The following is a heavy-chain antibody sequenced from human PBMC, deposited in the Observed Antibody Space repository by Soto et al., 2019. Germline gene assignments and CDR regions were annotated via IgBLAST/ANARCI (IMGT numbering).Heavy chain of an antibody. D-gene: IGHD2-2*01. V-gene: IGHV4-34*01. CDR2: INHSGST. CDR3: ERMGPCQLLRDYYCYYMDV. Sequence: QVQLQQWGAGLLKPSETLSLTCAVYGGSFSGYYWSWIRQPPGKGLEWIGEINHSGSTNYNPSLKSRITISVDTSKNQFAMKLSSVNAADTAVYYCERMGPCQLLRDYYCYYMDVWGKGTTVTVSS. CDR1: GGSFSGYY. J-gene: IGHJ6*03.